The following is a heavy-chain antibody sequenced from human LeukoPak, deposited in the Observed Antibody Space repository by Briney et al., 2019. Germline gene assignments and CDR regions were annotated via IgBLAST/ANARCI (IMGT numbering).Heavy chain of an antibody. V-gene: IGHV4-59*08. Sequence: SETLFLTCTVSGGSISSSYWSWIRQPPGKGLEWIGYIYYTGTTNYNPSLKSRVTISLDTSKNQFSLKLNSVTAADTAVYYCARLKGYSSGWYPSYYFDYWGHGTLVTVSS. CDR2: IYYTGTT. D-gene: IGHD6-19*01. CDR1: GGSISSSY. J-gene: IGHJ4*01. CDR3: ARLKGYSSGWYPSYYFDY.